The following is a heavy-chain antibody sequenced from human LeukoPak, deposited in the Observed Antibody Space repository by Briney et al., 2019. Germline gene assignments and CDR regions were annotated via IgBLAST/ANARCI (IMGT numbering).Heavy chain of an antibody. Sequence: GASVKVSCKASGYTFTSYYMHWVRQAPGQGLEWMGIINPSDGSTSYAQKFQGRVTIIRDTSASTAYMELSSLRSEDMAVYYCARGRYETRIWPKSRYDYYHYMDVWGKGTTVTVSS. CDR3: ARGRYETRIWPKSRYDYYHYMDV. D-gene: IGHD3-3*01. J-gene: IGHJ6*03. CDR2: INPSDGST. CDR1: GYTFTSYY. V-gene: IGHV1-46*01.